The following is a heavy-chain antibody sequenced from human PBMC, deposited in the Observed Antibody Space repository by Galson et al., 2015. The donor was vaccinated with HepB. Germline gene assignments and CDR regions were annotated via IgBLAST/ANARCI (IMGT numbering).Heavy chain of an antibody. D-gene: IGHD3-22*01. CDR3: ARGGPSMIVVVEAFDI. CDR1: GYTFTSYG. V-gene: IGHV1-18*01. CDR2: ISAYNGNT. Sequence: SVKVSCKASGYTFTSYGISWVRQAPGQGLEWMGWISAYNGNTNYAQKLQGRVTMTTDTSTSTAYMELRSLRSDDTAVYYCARGGPSMIVVVEAFDIWGQGTMVTVSS. J-gene: IGHJ3*02.